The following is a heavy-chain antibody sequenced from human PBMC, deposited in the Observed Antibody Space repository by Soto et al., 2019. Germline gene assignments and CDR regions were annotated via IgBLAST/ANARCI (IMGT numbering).Heavy chain of an antibody. V-gene: IGHV1-18*01. CDR1: AYRFTTPG. D-gene: IGHD3-16*01. Sequence: GASVKVFCKVSAYRFTTPGINWVRQAPGQGLEWVGWFNPENQNTNYAQKFQDRVSLTTDSSTNTAYMELRDLRSDDTAVYYCARVRFGDPFDFWGQGSLVTVSS. CDR3: ARVRFGDPFDF. CDR2: FNPENQNT. J-gene: IGHJ4*02.